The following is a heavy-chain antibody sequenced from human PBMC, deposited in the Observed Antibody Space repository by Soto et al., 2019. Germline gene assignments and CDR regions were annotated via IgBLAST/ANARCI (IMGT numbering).Heavy chain of an antibody. CDR1: GFTFNNYA. J-gene: IGHJ3*02. D-gene: IGHD1-1*01. V-gene: IGHV3-23*01. CDR3: AKDPNTDDVGAFEM. CDR2: ITSGTYTT. Sequence: EVQLLESGGGLVQPGGSLRLSCAAFGFTFNNYAMSWVRQAPGKGLEWVSGITSGTYTTYYADSVKGRFTISRDNSKNTLSLQMNSLRAEDTAVYYCAKDPNTDDVGAFEMWGQGTMVTVSS.